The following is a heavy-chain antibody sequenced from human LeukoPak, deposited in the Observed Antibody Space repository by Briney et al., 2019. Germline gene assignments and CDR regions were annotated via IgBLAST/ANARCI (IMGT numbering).Heavy chain of an antibody. CDR3: ARRDGYNDFDY. D-gene: IGHD5-24*01. J-gene: IGHJ4*02. CDR1: GGSISSYY. V-gene: IGHV4-59*01. CDR2: IYYSGST. Sequence: KASETLSLTYTVSGGSISSYYWSWIRQPPGKGLEWIGYIYYSGSTNYNPSLKSRVTISVDTSKNQFSLKLSSVTAADTAVYYCARRDGYNDFDYWGQGTLVTVSS.